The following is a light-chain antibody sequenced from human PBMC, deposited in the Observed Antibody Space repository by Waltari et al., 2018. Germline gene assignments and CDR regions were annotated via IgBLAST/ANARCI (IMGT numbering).Light chain of an antibody. CDR1: QGISNW. V-gene: IGKV1-33*01. CDR3: QQHDISPLT. Sequence: DIHMTQSPSSLSASVGDRVTITCRASQGISNWLAWYQQKPGKAPKLLIYRPSKLGTGVPLRFSGIGSGADFALTISSLQPEDIATYYCQQHDISPLTFGGGTKVEIK. CDR2: RPS. J-gene: IGKJ4*02.